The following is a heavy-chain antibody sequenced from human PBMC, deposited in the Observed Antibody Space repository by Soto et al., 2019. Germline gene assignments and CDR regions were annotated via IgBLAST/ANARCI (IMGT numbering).Heavy chain of an antibody. CDR2: IDSDGTNT. CDR1: GFTFVNYW. J-gene: IGHJ4*02. V-gene: IGHV3-74*01. CDR3: VRDHYYGTGTYAFDY. D-gene: IGHD3-10*01. Sequence: EVQLVESGGGLVQPGGSLRLSCAASGFTFVNYWMHWVRQVPGKGLLWVSHIDSDGTNTIYADSVRGRFTISRDNAKNTLYLQMNSLRAEDTAVYYCVRDHYYGTGTYAFDYWGQGTLVTVSS.